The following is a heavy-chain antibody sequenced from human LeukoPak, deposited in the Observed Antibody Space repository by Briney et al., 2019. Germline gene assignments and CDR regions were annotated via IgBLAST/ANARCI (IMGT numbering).Heavy chain of an antibody. CDR3: ARGRTTRGHKKHYYYYYYMDV. J-gene: IGHJ6*03. Sequence: ASVKVSCKASGYTFTSYDINWVRQATGQGLEWMGWMNPNSGNTGYAQKFQGRVTITRNTSISTAYMELSSLRSEDTAVYYCARGRTTRGHKKHYYYYYYMDVWGKGTTVTVSS. V-gene: IGHV1-8*03. D-gene: IGHD2-2*01. CDR1: GYTFTSYD. CDR2: MNPNSGNT.